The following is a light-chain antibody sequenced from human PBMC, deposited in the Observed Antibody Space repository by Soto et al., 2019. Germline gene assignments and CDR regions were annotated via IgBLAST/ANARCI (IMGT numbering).Light chain of an antibody. CDR2: AAS. Sequence: DIQMTQSPFSLSASVGDRVTITCRQSQDIRKDLGWFQVKPGKAPKRLIYAASRLQSGVPSRFSGSGSGTEFTLTISGLQPEDFATYYCLQQNASPWTFGPGTKLEFK. CDR1: QDIRKD. J-gene: IGKJ1*01. CDR3: LQQNASPWT. V-gene: IGKV1-17*01.